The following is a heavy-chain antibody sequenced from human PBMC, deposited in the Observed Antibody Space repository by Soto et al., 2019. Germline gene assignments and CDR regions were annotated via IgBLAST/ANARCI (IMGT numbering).Heavy chain of an antibody. Sequence: SETLSLTCTFYGGSFSSSTYYWGWIRQPPGKGLEWIGSIYYRGTTYYNPSLKSRVTMSVDTSKNQFSLKLSFVTAADTAVYYCARHYGTFGVITQPFNYWGQGIMVTVSS. D-gene: IGHD3-3*01. CDR1: GGSFSSSTYY. V-gene: IGHV4-39*01. CDR2: IYYRGTT. J-gene: IGHJ4*02. CDR3: ARHYGTFGVITQPFNY.